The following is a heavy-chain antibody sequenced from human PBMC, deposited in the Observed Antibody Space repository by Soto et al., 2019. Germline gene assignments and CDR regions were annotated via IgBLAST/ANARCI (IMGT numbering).Heavy chain of an antibody. Sequence: QVQLVESGGGVVQPGRSLRLSCAASGFTFSGYAMHWVRQAPGRGLEWVAFISYDGSTQFYSDSVRGRFTISRDNSKNTVYLQMNSLRVEETAVYYCAREVGRHTIPPGDYWGQGALVTVSS. CDR1: GFTFSGYA. J-gene: IGHJ4*02. V-gene: IGHV3-30-3*01. D-gene: IGHD2-21*01. CDR3: AREVGRHTIPPGDY. CDR2: ISYDGSTQ.